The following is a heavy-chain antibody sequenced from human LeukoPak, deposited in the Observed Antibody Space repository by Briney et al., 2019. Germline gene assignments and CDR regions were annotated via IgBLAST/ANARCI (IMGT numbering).Heavy chain of an antibody. CDR2: ISGSGSHA. CDR1: GFTFSSYS. D-gene: IGHD2-8*01. V-gene: IGHV3-23*01. J-gene: IGHJ3*02. Sequence: GGSLRLSCAPSGFTFSSYSMNWVRQAPGKGLEWVSSISGSGSHAYYADSVQGRFTVSRDNSKNTVNLHLNTVRAEDTAVYYCAKERVSSGMMEGVLHMWGQGTTVSVSS. CDR3: AKERVSSGMMEGVLHM.